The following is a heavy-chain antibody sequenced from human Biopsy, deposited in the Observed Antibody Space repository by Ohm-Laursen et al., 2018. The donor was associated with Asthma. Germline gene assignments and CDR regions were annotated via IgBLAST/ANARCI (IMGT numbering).Heavy chain of an antibody. CDR2: ISYDGSNK. CDR1: GFTFGGYA. Sequence: SLRLSCAASGFTFGGYAMHWVRQAPGKGLEWVAVISYDGSNKYYADSAKGRFTISRDNSKNTLYLQMNSLRAEDTAVYYCARDAWELQKPYAYYFDYWGQGTLVTVSS. J-gene: IGHJ4*02. D-gene: IGHD1-26*01. V-gene: IGHV3-30-3*01. CDR3: ARDAWELQKPYAYYFDY.